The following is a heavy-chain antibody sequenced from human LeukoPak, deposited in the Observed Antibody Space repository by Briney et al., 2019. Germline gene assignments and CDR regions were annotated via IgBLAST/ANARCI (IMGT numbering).Heavy chain of an antibody. D-gene: IGHD3-9*01. V-gene: IGHV3-33*08. Sequence: PGGSLRLSCAASGFTFSSYAMSWVRQAPGKGLEWVAVIWYDGSNKYYADSVKGRFTISRDNSKNTLYLQMNSLRAEDTAVYYCARDNAWVDILTGYYSGSYYFDYWGQGTLVTVSS. J-gene: IGHJ4*02. CDR3: ARDNAWVDILTGYYSGSYYFDY. CDR1: GFTFSSYA. CDR2: IWYDGSNK.